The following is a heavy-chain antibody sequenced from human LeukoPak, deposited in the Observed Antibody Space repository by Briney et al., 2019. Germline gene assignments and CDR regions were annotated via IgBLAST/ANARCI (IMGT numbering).Heavy chain of an antibody. D-gene: IGHD3-22*01. J-gene: IGHJ4*02. V-gene: IGHV4-31*03. CDR1: GGSISSGGYY. CDR3: ARGTRRTYYYDSSGYWGPFDY. CDR2: IYYSGST. Sequence: SETPSLTCTVSGGSISSGGYYWSWIRQHPGKGLEWIGYIYYSGSTYYNPSLKSRVTISVDTSKNQFSLKLSSVTAADTAVYYCARGTRRTYYYDSSGYWGPFDYWGQGTLVTVSS.